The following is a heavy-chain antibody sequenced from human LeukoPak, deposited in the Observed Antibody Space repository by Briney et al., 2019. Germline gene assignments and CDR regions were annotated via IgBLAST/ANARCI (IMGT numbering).Heavy chain of an antibody. Sequence: GGSLRLSCAASGFTFNNYALTWVRQAPGQGLEWVATIAYDGRTTYYATSVKGRFTISRDNSKNTLYLQLNSLRDEDTAVYYCAKDRQPHCSSSSCYAFDIWGQGTMVTVSS. CDR1: GFTFNNYA. J-gene: IGHJ3*02. V-gene: IGHV3-23*01. CDR2: IAYDGRTT. D-gene: IGHD2-2*01. CDR3: AKDRQPHCSSSSCYAFDI.